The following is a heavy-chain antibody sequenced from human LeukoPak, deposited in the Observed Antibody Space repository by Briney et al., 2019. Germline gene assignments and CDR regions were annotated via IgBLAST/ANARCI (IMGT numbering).Heavy chain of an antibody. CDR3: ARGGPHYCTNGVCYPIDY. Sequence: PSETLSLTCAVYGGSLSGYYWSWIRQPPGKGLEWIGEINHSGSTNYNPSLKSRVTISVDTSKNQFSLKLSSVTAANTAVYYCARGGPHYCTNGVCYPIDYWGQGTLVTVSS. D-gene: IGHD2-8*01. V-gene: IGHV4-34*01. CDR1: GGSLSGYY. CDR2: INHSGST. J-gene: IGHJ4*02.